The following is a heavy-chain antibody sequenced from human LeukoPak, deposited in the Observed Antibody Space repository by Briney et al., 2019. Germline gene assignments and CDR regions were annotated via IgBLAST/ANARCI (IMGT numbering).Heavy chain of an antibody. Sequence: GGSLRLSCAASGFTVSSNYMSWVRQAPGKGLEWVSVIYSGGSTYYADSVKGRFTISRDNSKNALYLQMNSLRAEDTAVYYCAREGHYDSSGYFDYWGQGTLVTVSS. J-gene: IGHJ4*02. CDR1: GFTVSSNY. CDR2: IYSGGST. D-gene: IGHD3-22*01. V-gene: IGHV3-53*01. CDR3: AREGHYDSSGYFDY.